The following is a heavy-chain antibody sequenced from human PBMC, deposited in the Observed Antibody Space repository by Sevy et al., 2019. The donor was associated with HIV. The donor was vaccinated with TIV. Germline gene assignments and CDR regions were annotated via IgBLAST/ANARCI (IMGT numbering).Heavy chain of an antibody. CDR1: GFTFSHYW. D-gene: IGHD1-26*01. Sequence: GGSLRLSCAASGFTFSHYWMTWVRQAPGKGPEWVANIKGDGSEKYCVDSVRGRFTISRDNAKNSLYLQMNSLRGEDTALYYCARDCNSATCLWGLDVWGQGTTVTVSS. CDR2: IKGDGSEK. J-gene: IGHJ6*02. V-gene: IGHV3-7*03. CDR3: ARDCNSATCLWGLDV.